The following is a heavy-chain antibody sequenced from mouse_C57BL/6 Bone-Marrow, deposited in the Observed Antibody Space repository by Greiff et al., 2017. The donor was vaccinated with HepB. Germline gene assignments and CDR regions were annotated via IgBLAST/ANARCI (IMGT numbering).Heavy chain of an antibody. CDR2: IYPGDGDT. CDR1: GYAFSSYW. CDR3: ARLLRSHDFDY. J-gene: IGHJ2*01. Sequence: QVQLKESGAELVKPGASVKISCKASGYAFSSYWMNWVKQRPGKGLEWIGQIYPGDGDTNYNGKVKGKATLTADKSTSTAYLQLSSLTSEDTAVYFCARLLRSHDFDYWGQGTTLTVSS. D-gene: IGHD1-1*01. V-gene: IGHV1-80*01.